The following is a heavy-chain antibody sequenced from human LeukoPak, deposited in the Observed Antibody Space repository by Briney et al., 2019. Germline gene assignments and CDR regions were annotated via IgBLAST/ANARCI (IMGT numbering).Heavy chain of an antibody. CDR3: ARHIGGGIEDMDV. CDR1: GGSIGTYY. V-gene: IGHV4-59*08. D-gene: IGHD3-16*02. Sequence: SETLSLTCTVSGGSIGTYYWSWVRQSPGKGLEWIGYIYVTGNRYNPYLQSRVTISVDTSRNQFFLKMSTVTAADTAVYYCARHIGGGIEDMDVWGKGTKVTVSS. CDR2: IYVTGN. J-gene: IGHJ6*03.